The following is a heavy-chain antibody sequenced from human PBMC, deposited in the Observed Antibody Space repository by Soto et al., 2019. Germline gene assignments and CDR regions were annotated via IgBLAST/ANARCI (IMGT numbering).Heavy chain of an antibody. CDR2: IYYSGTT. CDR3: PRHLAPNLTFDY. Sequence: PSETLSLTCTVSGGSISSGSYYWGWIRQPPGKGLEWIGSIYYSGTTYFNPSLKSRVIMSVDASKRQFSLKVNSVTAADTAVFYCPRHLAPNLTFDYWGQGTLVTVSS. J-gene: IGHJ4*02. V-gene: IGHV4-39*01. D-gene: IGHD7-27*01. CDR1: GGSISSGSYY.